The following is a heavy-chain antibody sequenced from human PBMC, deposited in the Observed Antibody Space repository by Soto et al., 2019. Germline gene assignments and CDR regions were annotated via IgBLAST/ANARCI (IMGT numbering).Heavy chain of an antibody. D-gene: IGHD2-2*01. J-gene: IGHJ4*02. CDR1: GFTFSSYA. Sequence: EVQLLESGGGLVQPGGSLRLSCAASGFTFSSYAMSWVRQAPGKGLEWVSAISGSAGSTYSADSVKGRFTISRDNSKNTLYLKMNTLRAEDTAVYYCGNVRVGCSSTSCYGFDYWGQGTLSPSPQ. CDR2: ISGSAGST. CDR3: GNVRVGCSSTSCYGFDY. V-gene: IGHV3-23*01.